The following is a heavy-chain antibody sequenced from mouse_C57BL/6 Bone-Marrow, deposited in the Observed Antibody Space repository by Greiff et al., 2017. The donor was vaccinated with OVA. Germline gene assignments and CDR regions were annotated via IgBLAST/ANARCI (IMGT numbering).Heavy chain of an antibody. CDR3: ARGNPWAWFAY. CDR1: EYAFPSHD. CDR2: INSDGGST. V-gene: IGHV5-2*01. Sequence: EVMLVESGGGLVQPGESLKLSCESNEYAFPSHDMSWVRKTPEKSLELVAAINSDGGSTYYPDTMERRFIISRDNTKKTLYLQMSSLRSEDTALYYCARGNPWAWFAYWGQGTLVTVSA. D-gene: IGHD4-1*01. J-gene: IGHJ3*01.